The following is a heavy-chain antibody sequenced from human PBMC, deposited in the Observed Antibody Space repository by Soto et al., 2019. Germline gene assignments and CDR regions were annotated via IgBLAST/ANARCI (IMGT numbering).Heavy chain of an antibody. CDR2: IYSGGST. CDR1: GFTVSSNY. D-gene: IGHD3-10*01. V-gene: IGHV3-66*01. Sequence: PGGSLRLSCAASGFTVSSNYMSWVRQAPGKGLEWVSVIYSGGSTYYADSVKGRFTISRDNSKNTLYLQMNSLRAEDTAVYYCASGVYGSGSYDAFDIWGQGTMVTVSS. J-gene: IGHJ3*02. CDR3: ASGVYGSGSYDAFDI.